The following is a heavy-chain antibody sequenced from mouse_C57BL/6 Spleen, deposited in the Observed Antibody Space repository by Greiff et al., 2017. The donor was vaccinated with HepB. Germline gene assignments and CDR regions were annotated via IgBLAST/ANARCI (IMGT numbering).Heavy chain of an antibody. V-gene: IGHV14-4*01. CDR3: TTLGGRGGAWFAY. J-gene: IGHJ3*01. CDR1: GFNIKDDY. CDR2: IDPENGDT. D-gene: IGHD1-1*02. Sequence: EVQLQQSGAELVRPGASVKLSCTASGFNIKDDYMHWVKQRPEQGLEWIGWIDPENGDTEYASKFQGKATITAGTSSNTAYLQLSSLTSEDTAVYYCTTLGGRGGAWFAYWGQGTLVTVSA.